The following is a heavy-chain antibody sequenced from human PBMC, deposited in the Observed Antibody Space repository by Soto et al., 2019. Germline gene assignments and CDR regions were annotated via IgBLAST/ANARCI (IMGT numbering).Heavy chain of an antibody. J-gene: IGHJ4*02. CDR3: ARPSARGSSYGYENY. D-gene: IGHD5-18*01. CDR2: IHYSGST. V-gene: IGHV4-39*01. Sequence: SETLSLTCTVSGDSITSSSYFWGWIRQPPRKGLEWIGSIHYSGSTYYNPSLKSRVTISVDTSRNQFSLKLSSVTAADTALFYCARPSARGSSYGYENYWGQGTLVTVSS. CDR1: GDSITSSSYF.